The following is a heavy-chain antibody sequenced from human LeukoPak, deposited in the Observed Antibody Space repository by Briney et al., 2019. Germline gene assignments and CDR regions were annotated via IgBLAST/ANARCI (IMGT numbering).Heavy chain of an antibody. Sequence: ASVKVSCKASGYTFTGHYIHWVRQAPGQGFEWMGWINPKSGGPNYAQKFQGRVTMTRDTSISTAYMELSRLRSDDTAIYYCARLISGYGHDYWGQGTLVTVSS. CDR1: GYTFTGHY. CDR3: ARLISGYGHDY. CDR2: INPKSGGP. V-gene: IGHV1-2*02. J-gene: IGHJ4*02. D-gene: IGHD5-12*01.